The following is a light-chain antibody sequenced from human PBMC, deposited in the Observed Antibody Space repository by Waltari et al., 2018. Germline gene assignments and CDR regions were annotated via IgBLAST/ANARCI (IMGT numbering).Light chain of an antibody. CDR2: DVS. Sequence: QSALTQPASVAGSPGQSITISCTGTSSDVGGYDYVSWYQHHPGKAPKLMIYDVSERPSGVSDRFSGSKSGNTASLTISGLQAEDEADYYCSSYTSSTTLGVFGGGTKLTVL. CDR1: SSDVGGYDY. CDR3: SSYTSSTTLGV. J-gene: IGLJ3*02. V-gene: IGLV2-14*03.